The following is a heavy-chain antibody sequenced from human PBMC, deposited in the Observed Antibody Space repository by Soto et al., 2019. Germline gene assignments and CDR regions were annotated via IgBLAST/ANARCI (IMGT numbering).Heavy chain of an antibody. Sequence: GGSLRLSCAASGFTFSSYAMSWVRQAPGKGLEWVSAISGSGGSTYYADSVKGRFTISRDNSKNTLYLQMNSLRAEDTAVYYCASNVVVPAAVLLWFGELGAYFDYWGQGTLVTVSS. D-gene: IGHD3-10*01. J-gene: IGHJ4*02. CDR1: GFTFSSYA. CDR2: ISGSGGST. CDR3: ASNVVVPAAVLLWFGELGAYFDY. V-gene: IGHV3-23*01.